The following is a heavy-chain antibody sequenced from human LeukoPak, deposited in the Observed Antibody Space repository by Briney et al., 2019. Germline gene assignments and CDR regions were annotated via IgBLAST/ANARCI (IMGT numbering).Heavy chain of an antibody. CDR2: TRDSGNGT. Sequence: GGSLRLSCVVSGLTFKNYAMSWVRQAPGKGLECVSSTRDSGNGTDYADSVKGRFTVSRDNSKNTLYSHMNTLSAEDTAVYYCAKWAYYDFWSGHYKSHFDSWGQGTLVTVSP. V-gene: IGHV3-23*01. D-gene: IGHD3-3*01. J-gene: IGHJ4*02. CDR3: AKWAYYDFWSGHYKSHFDS. CDR1: GLTFKNYA.